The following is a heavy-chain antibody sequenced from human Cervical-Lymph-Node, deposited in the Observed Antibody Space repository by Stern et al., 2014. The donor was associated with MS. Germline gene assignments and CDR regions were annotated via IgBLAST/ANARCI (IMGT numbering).Heavy chain of an antibody. CDR2: INNSGNT. J-gene: IGHJ5*02. V-gene: IGHV4-39*01. D-gene: IGHD3-3*01. Sequence: QVQLQESGPGLVKPSETLSLTCTVSGGSISSSSYYWDWIRQSPGKGLEWIGSINNSGNTHYNPSLKSRVTMSVDTSTNHFYLKLSSGTAADTAVYYCARRKKDILRFLEWPSTDPNWFHPWGQGTLVTVSS. CDR3: ARRKKDILRFLEWPSTDPNWFHP. CDR1: GGSISSSSYY.